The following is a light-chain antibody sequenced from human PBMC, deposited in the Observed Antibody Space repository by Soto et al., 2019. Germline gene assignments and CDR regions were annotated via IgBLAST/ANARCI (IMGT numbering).Light chain of an antibody. CDR2: KAS. Sequence: DIQMTQSPSTLSASVGARVTITCRASQSISSWLAWYQQKPGKAPKLLIYKASSLESGVPSRFSGSGYGTEFTLTISSLQPDDFATYYCQQYNSYPYTFGQGTKLEIK. CDR3: QQYNSYPYT. V-gene: IGKV1-5*03. J-gene: IGKJ2*01. CDR1: QSISSW.